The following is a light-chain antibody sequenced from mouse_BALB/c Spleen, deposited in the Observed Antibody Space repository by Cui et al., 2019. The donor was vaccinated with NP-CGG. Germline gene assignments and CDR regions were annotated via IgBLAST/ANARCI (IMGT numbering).Light chain of an antibody. CDR3: ALWYSNHWV. J-gene: IGLJ1*01. CDR1: TGAVTTYNY. V-gene: IGLV1*01. CDR2: GTN. Sequence: QAVVTPESALTTSPGETVTLTCRSSTGAVTTYNYANWVQEKPDHLFTGLMGGTNNRAPGVPARFSGSLIGDKAALTITGAQTEDEAIYFCALWYSNHWVFGGGTKLTVL.